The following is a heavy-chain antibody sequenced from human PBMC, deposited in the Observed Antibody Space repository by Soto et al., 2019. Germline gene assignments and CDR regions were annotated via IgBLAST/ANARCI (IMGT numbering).Heavy chain of an antibody. CDR1: GFTFSSYA. Sequence: GGSLRLSCAASGFTFSSYAMSWVRQAPGKGLEWVSAISGSGGSTYYADSVKGRFTISRDNSKNTLYLQMNSLRAEDTAVYYCVMGYDSSGSLDYWGQGTLVTVSS. J-gene: IGHJ4*02. CDR2: ISGSGGST. V-gene: IGHV3-23*01. D-gene: IGHD3-22*01. CDR3: VMGYDSSGSLDY.